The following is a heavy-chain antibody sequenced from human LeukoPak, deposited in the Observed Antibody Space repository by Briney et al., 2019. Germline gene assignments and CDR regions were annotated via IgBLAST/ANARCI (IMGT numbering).Heavy chain of an antibody. V-gene: IGHV3-21*01. CDR2: IGTSTIYI. J-gene: IGHJ3*02. CDR1: GFTFSTYI. Sequence: GGSLRLSCAASGFTFSTYIMNWVRQTPGKGLEWVSSIGTSTIYIYYADSVKGRFTISRDNAKNSLYLEMNSLRAEDTAVYYCARDIHSVAFDIWGQGTMVTVSS. CDR3: ARDIHSVAFDI.